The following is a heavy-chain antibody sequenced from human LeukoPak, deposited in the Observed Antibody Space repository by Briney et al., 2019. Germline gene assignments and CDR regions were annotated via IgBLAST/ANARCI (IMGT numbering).Heavy chain of an antibody. D-gene: IGHD4/OR15-4a*01. CDR2: ISGYNDNT. CDR3: ARTDYGATPDY. CDR1: GYTFISYG. J-gene: IGHJ4*02. V-gene: IGHV1-18*01. Sequence: GASVKVSCKAAGYTFISYGVSWVRQAPGQGLEWMGWISGYNDNTNFAQKFQGRVITTTDTSTSTVYMELRSLRSDGTAVYYCARTDYGATPDYWGQGTLVTVSS.